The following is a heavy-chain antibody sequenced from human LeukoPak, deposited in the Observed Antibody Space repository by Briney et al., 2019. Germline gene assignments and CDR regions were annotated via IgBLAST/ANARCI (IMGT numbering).Heavy chain of an antibody. CDR1: GYSISSGYY. J-gene: IGHJ4*02. CDR2: IYHSGST. V-gene: IGHV4-38-2*02. Sequence: SETLSLTCTVSGYSISSGYYWGWIRQPPGKGLEWIGSIYHSGSTYYNPSLKSRVTISVDTSKNRFSLKLSSVTAADTAVYYCARVPYYYDSSGYYYWGQGTLVTVSS. CDR3: ARVPYYYDSSGYYY. D-gene: IGHD3-22*01.